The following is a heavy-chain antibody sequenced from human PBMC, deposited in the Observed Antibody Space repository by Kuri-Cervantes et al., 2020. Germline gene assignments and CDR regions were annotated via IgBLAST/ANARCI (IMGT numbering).Heavy chain of an antibody. Sequence: SVKVSCKASGGTFSSYAISWVRQAPGQGLEWMGGIIPIFGTANYAQKFQGRVTITANKSTSTAYMELRSLRSDDTAVYYCARFFVQWLPMGGWFDPWGQGTLVTVSS. CDR2: IIPIFGTA. CDR3: ARFFVQWLPMGGWFDP. J-gene: IGHJ5*02. CDR1: GGTFSSYA. D-gene: IGHD6-19*01. V-gene: IGHV1-69*06.